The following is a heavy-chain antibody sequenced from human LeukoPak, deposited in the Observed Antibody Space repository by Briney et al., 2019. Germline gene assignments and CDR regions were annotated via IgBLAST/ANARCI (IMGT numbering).Heavy chain of an antibody. J-gene: IGHJ6*02. Sequence: SETLSLTCTVSGGPISSGGYYWSWIRQHPGKGLEWIGYIYYSGSTYYNPSLKSRVTISVDTSKNQFSLKLSSVTAADTAVYYCARGEYGSGSLNYYYYGMDVWGQGTTVTVSS. CDR3: ARGEYGSGSLNYYYYGMDV. D-gene: IGHD3-10*01. CDR2: IYYSGST. V-gene: IGHV4-31*03. CDR1: GGPISSGGYY.